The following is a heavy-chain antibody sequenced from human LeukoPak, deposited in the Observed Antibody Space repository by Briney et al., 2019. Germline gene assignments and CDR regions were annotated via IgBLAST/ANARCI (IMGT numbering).Heavy chain of an antibody. V-gene: IGHV3-23*01. J-gene: IGHJ4*02. CDR3: AKAYHDSGCLIDY. Sequence: GGSLRLSCAASGITFSSHAMTWVRQAPGKGLEWVAAIRGNGATTDYADSVKGRFTISRDNSKSTLYLQMNSLRAEDTAVYYCAKAYHDSGCLIDYWGQGTLVTVSS. CDR1: GITFSSHA. CDR2: IRGNGATT. D-gene: IGHD6-19*01.